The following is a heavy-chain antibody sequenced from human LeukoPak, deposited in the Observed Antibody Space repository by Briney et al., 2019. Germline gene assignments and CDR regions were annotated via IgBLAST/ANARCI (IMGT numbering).Heavy chain of an antibody. Sequence: PGGSLRLSCAASGFIFTNAWMSWVRQAPGKGLEWVANINQDGSKKYYVDSVKGRFTISKDNAKNSLYLQMNSLRAEDTAVYYCARDVGYSGYVVESVYFDYWGQGTLVTVSS. CDR1: GFIFTNAW. J-gene: IGHJ4*02. CDR3: ARDVGYSGYVVESVYFDY. D-gene: IGHD5-12*01. CDR2: INQDGSKK. V-gene: IGHV3-7*04.